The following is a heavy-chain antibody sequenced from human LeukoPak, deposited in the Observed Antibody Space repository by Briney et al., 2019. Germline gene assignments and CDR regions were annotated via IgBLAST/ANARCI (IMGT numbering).Heavy chain of an antibody. D-gene: IGHD3-10*01. CDR3: AREFTDYYGSGSYSHFDD. CDR1: GYTFTSYG. V-gene: IGHV1-18*01. CDR2: ISAYNGNT. J-gene: IGHJ4*02. Sequence: ASVKVSCKASGYTFTSYGISWVRQAPGQGLEWMGWISAYNGNTNYAQKLQGRVTITTDTSTSTAYMELRSLRSDDTAVYYCAREFTDYYGSGSYSHFDDWGQGTLVTVSS.